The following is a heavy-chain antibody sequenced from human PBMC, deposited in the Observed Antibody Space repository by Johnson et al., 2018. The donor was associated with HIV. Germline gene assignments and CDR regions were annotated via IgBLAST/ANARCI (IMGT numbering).Heavy chain of an antibody. V-gene: IGHV3-13*01. CDR3: AGIAAAGGDAFDI. J-gene: IGHJ3*02. D-gene: IGHD6-13*01. CDR2: IGTAGDT. CDR1: GFTFSSYD. Sequence: VQLVESGGGLVQPGGSLRLSCAASGFTFSSYDMHWVRQATGKGLEWVSAIGTAGDTYYPGSVKGRFTISRENAKNSLYLQMNSLGAGDTAVYFCAGIAAAGGDAFDIWGQGTMVTVSS.